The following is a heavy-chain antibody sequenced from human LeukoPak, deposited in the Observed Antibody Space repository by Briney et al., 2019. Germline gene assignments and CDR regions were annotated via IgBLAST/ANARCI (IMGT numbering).Heavy chain of an antibody. D-gene: IGHD4-17*01. J-gene: IGHJ4*02. V-gene: IGHV4-38-2*02. CDR3: ARDENYGIFFNVDY. CDR2: ISHSGST. CDR1: GYSISSGYD. Sequence: SETLSLTWTVSGYSISSGYDWGCIRQPPRKGLGWIGSISHSGSTYYKPSLKSRVTISVDTSKNQFSLKLSSVTAADTAVYYCARDENYGIFFNVDYWGQGTLVTVSS.